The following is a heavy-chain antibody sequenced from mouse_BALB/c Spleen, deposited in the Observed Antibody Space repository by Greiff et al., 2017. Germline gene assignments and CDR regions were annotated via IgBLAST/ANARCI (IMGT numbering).Heavy chain of an antibody. CDR3: AREGGAGTFDY. CDR2: IRNKANGYTT. D-gene: IGHD4-1*01. Sequence: EVMLVESGGGLVQPGGSLRLSCATSGFTFTDYYMSWVRQPPGKALEWLGFIRNKANGYTTEYSASVKGRFTISRDNSQSILYLQMNTLRAEDSATYYCAREGGAGTFDYWGQGTTLTVSS. CDR1: GFTFTDYY. J-gene: IGHJ2*01. V-gene: IGHV7-3*02.